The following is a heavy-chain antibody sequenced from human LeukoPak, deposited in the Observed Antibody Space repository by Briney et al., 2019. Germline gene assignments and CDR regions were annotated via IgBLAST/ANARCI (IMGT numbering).Heavy chain of an antibody. D-gene: IGHD6-19*01. V-gene: IGHV4-39*01. Sequence: PSETLSLTCTVSGDSISSSSYYWGWIRQPPGKGLEWLGSIYYSGSTCYNPSLKSRVTISVDTSKNQISLKLSSVTAADTAVYYWASTWYSSGWYDLGFDPWGQGTLVTVSS. J-gene: IGHJ5*02. CDR3: ASTWYSSGWYDLGFDP. CDR2: IYYSGST. CDR1: GDSISSSSYY.